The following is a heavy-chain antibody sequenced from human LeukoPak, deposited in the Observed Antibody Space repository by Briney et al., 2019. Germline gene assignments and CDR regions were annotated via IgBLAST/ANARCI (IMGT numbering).Heavy chain of an antibody. V-gene: IGHV3-23*01. J-gene: IGHJ3*02. CDR1: GFTFSSYA. Sequence: QSGGSLRLSCAASGFTFSSYAMSWVRQAPGKGLEWVSAISGSGGSTYYADSVKGRFTISRDNAKNSLYLQMNSLRAEDTAVYYCARGERRSSGYYPRGYPGHDAFDIWGQGTMVTVSS. CDR2: ISGSGGST. D-gene: IGHD3-22*01. CDR3: ARGERRSSGYYPRGYPGHDAFDI.